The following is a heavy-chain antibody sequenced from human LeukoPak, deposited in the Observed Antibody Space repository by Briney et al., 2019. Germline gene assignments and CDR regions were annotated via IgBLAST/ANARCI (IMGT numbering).Heavy chain of an antibody. CDR3: AKGPLLGSGYHPDY. Sequence: GGSLRLSCAASGFTFSSAAMTWVRQAPGKGLEWVSPITGSDESTYYTDSVKGRFTISRDYSKSTLHLQMNSLRVEDTAIYYCAKGPLLGSGYHPDYWGQGTLVTVSS. CDR1: GFTFSSAA. CDR2: ITGSDEST. V-gene: IGHV3-23*01. J-gene: IGHJ4*02. D-gene: IGHD3-22*01.